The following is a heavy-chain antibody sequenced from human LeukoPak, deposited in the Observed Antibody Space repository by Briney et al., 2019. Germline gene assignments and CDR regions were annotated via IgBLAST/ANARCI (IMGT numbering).Heavy chain of an antibody. V-gene: IGHV3-9*01. D-gene: IGHD4/OR15-4a*01. CDR3: ARRAGAYSHPYDY. CDR1: GFTFDDYA. J-gene: IGHJ4*02. CDR2: ISWNSGSI. Sequence: GRSLRLSCAASGFTFDDYAMHWVRQAPGKGLEWVSGISWNSGSIGYADSVKGRFTISRDNAKNSLYLQMNSLRAEDTAVYYCARRAGAYSHPYDYWGQGTLVTVSS.